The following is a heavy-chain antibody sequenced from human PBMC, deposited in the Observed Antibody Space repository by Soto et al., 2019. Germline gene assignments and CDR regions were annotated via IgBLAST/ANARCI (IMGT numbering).Heavy chain of an antibody. CDR3: ASLSIPPGGYYYGMDV. J-gene: IGHJ6*02. V-gene: IGHV5-51*01. D-gene: IGHD1-26*01. CDR1: GYSFTSYW. Sequence: GESLKISCKGSGYSFTSYWIGWVRQMPGKGLEWMGIIYPGDSDTRYSPSFQGQVTISADKSISTAYLQWSSLKASDTAMYYCASLSIPPGGYYYGMDVWGQGTTVTVSS. CDR2: IYPGDSDT.